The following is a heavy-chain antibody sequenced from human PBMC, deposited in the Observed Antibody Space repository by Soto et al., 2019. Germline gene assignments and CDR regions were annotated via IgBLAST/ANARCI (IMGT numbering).Heavy chain of an antibody. V-gene: IGHV4-59*08. CDR3: ARLQSLTKTTYYYYYYYMDV. Sequence: SETLSLTCTVSGGSISSYYWSWIRQPPGKGLEWIGYIYYSGSTNYNPSLKSRVTISVDTSKNQFSLKLSSVTAADTAVYYCARLQSLTKTTYYYYYYYMDVWGKGTTVTVSS. CDR1: GGSISSYY. CDR2: IYYSGST. D-gene: IGHD1-7*01. J-gene: IGHJ6*03.